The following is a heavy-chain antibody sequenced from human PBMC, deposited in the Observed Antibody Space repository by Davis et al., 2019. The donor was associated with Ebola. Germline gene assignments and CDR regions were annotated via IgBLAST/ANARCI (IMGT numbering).Heavy chain of an antibody. D-gene: IGHD4-17*01. CDR2: IYYSGST. Sequence: MPSETLSLTCTVSGGSISSYYWSWIRQPPGKGLEWIGYIYYSGSTNYNPSLKSRVTISVDTSKNQFSLKLSSVTAADTAVYYCARGLDFGDYTDYWGQGTLVTVAS. J-gene: IGHJ4*02. CDR1: GGSISSYY. V-gene: IGHV4-59*08. CDR3: ARGLDFGDYTDY.